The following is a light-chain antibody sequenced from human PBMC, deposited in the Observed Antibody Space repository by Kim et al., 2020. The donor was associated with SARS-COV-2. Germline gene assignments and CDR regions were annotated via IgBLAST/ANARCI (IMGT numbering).Light chain of an antibody. CDR2: GNT. Sequence: ITRSCTGSSSNVGAGYDVHWYQQLPGGAPKLLISGNTHRPSGIPDRFSASKSGSSASLAIDGLQVEDEADYFCQSYDPSLSNPYVFGTGTKVTVL. J-gene: IGLJ1*01. V-gene: IGLV1-40*01. CDR1: SSNVGAGYD. CDR3: QSYDPSLSNPYV.